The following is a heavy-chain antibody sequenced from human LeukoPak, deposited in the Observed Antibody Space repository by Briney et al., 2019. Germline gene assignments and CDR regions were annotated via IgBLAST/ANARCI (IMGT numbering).Heavy chain of an antibody. V-gene: IGHV4-34*01. CDR3: ARGRRNYDFWSGHGRWFDP. CDR1: GGSFSGYY. D-gene: IGHD3-3*01. CDR2: INHSGST. J-gene: IGHJ5*02. Sequence: SETLSLTCAVYGGSFSGYYWSWIRQPPGKGLEWIGEINHSGSTNYNPPLKSRVTISVDTSKNQFSLKLSSVTAADTAVYYCARGRRNYDFWSGHGRWFDPWGQGTLVTVSS.